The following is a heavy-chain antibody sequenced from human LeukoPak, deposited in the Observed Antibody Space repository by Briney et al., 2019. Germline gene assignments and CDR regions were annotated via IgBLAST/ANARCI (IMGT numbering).Heavy chain of an antibody. V-gene: IGHV3-73*01. CDR3: MILTGYYPSAPTSCY. CDR2: IRCKANSYAT. Sequence: PGGSLRLSCAASGFTFSGSAMHWVRQASGKGLEWVGRIRCKANSYATAYAASVKGRFTISRDDSKNTAYLQMDSLKTEDTAVYYCMILTGYYPSAPTSCYWGQGTLVTVSS. D-gene: IGHD3-9*01. J-gene: IGHJ4*02. CDR1: GFTFSGSA.